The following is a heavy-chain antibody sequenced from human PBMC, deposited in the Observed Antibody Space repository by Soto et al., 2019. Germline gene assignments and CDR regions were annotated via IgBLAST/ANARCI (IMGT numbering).Heavy chain of an antibody. V-gene: IGHV3-33*01. Sequence: PGVSLRLSCAASGYTFIYYGMHWVRQAPGKGLEWVAIIWYDGSTKYYADSVKGRFTVSRDDSKHTLYLQMNRLRVEDTAVYYCARDLWRDPREDGMDVWGQGTTDIGSS. D-gene: IGHD1-1*01. CDR2: IWYDGSTK. CDR3: ARDLWRDPREDGMDV. CDR1: GYTFIYYG. J-gene: IGHJ6*02.